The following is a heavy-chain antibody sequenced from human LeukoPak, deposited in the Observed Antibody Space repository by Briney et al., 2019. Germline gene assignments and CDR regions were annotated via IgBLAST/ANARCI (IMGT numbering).Heavy chain of an antibody. Sequence: PGGSLRLSCAASGFTFSSYSMNWVRQAPGKGQEWVSYISSSSSTIYYADSVKGRFTISRDNAKNSLYLQMNSLRAEDTAVYYCARADYDFWSRYYYMDVWGKGPTVTVSS. CDR2: ISSSSSTI. J-gene: IGHJ6*03. CDR3: ARADYDFWSRYYYMDV. CDR1: GFTFSSYS. D-gene: IGHD3-3*01. V-gene: IGHV3-48*01.